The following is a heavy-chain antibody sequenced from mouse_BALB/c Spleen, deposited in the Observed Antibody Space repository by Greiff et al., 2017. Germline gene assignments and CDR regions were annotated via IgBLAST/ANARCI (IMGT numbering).Heavy chain of an antibody. CDR1: GYSITSDYA. Sequence: EVQGVESGPGLVKPSQSLSLTCTVTGYSITSDYAWNWIRQFPGNKLEWMGYISYSGSTSYNPSLKSRISITRDTSKNQFFLQLNSVTTEDTATYYCARGGLRYYAMDYWGQGTSVTVSS. D-gene: IGHD2-4*01. J-gene: IGHJ4*01. CDR3: ARGGLRYYAMDY. V-gene: IGHV3-2*02. CDR2: ISYSGST.